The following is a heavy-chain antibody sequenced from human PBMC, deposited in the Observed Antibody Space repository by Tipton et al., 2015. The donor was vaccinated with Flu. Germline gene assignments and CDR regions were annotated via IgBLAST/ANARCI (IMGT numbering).Heavy chain of an antibody. CDR1: GGSISSFY. CDR2: IYYSGST. Sequence: TLSLTCTVSGGSISSFYWSWIRQPPGKGLEWIGYIYYSGSTYYNPSLKSRVTISVDTSKNQFSLKLSSVTAADTAVYYCARVGDWENWGSLFGFDYWGQGTLVTVSS. D-gene: IGHD7-27*01. V-gene: IGHV4-59*12. CDR3: ARVGDWENWGSLFGFDY. J-gene: IGHJ4*02.